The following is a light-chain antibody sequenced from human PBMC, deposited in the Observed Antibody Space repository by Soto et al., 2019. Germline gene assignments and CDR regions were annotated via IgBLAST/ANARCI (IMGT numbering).Light chain of an antibody. CDR2: GAS. CDR1: QSVSSN. CDR3: QHYNNWSRT. V-gene: IGKV3-15*01. J-gene: IGKJ1*01. Sequence: EIVMTQSPATLSVSPGERATLSCRASQSVSSNLAWYQKKPGQAPRLLIYGASTRAAGIPARFSVSGSGTEFTLTISSLQSEDFAVYYCQHYNNWSRTFGQRTKVEIK.